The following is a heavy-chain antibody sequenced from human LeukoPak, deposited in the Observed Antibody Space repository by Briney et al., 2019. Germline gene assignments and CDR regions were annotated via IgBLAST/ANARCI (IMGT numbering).Heavy chain of an antibody. V-gene: IGHV3-64D*06. CDR2: ISSNGDNT. CDR3: VRGTGY. J-gene: IGHJ4*02. Sequence: PGGSLRLSCSVPGFTFSIYAMHWARQATGKGLEYVSAISSNGDNTYYADSVKGRFTISRDNAKNTLYLQMSSLRADDTAVYYCVRGTGYWGQGTLVTVSS. CDR1: GFTFSIYA.